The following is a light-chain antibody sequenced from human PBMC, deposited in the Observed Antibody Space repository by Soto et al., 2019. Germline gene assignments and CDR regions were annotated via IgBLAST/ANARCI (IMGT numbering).Light chain of an antibody. Sequence: QPVLTQPASVSGSPGQSITISCTGTSSDVGAYNYVSWYQQYPGKAPKLMIYHVSNRPSGVSNRFSGSKSGNSASLTIPGLQGEDEADYYCNSYTTTSTYVFGTGTKVTVL. CDR1: SSDVGAYNY. CDR2: HVS. V-gene: IGLV2-14*01. J-gene: IGLJ1*01. CDR3: NSYTTTSTYV.